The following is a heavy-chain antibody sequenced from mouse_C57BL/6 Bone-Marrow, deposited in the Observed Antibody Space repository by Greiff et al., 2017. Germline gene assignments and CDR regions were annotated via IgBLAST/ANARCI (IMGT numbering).Heavy chain of an antibody. CDR1: GFTFSDYY. J-gene: IGHJ2*01. Sequence: DVQLVESGGGLVQPGGSLKLSCAASGFTFSDYYMYWVRQTPEKRLEWVAYISNGGGSTYYPDTVKGRFTISRDNAKNTLYLQMSRLKSADTAMYYCATHEYDGRGDYFDYWGQGTTLTVSS. CDR2: ISNGGGST. V-gene: IGHV5-12*01. D-gene: IGHD2-4*01. CDR3: ATHEYDGRGDYFDY.